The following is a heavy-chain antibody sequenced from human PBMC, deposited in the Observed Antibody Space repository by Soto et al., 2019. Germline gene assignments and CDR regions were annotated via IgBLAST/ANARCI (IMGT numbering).Heavy chain of an antibody. J-gene: IGHJ3*02. V-gene: IGHV1-46*01. Sequence: ASVKVSCKASGYTFTSYYMHWVRQAPGQGLEWMGIINPSGGSTSYAQKFQGRVTITADKSTSTAYMELSSLRSEDTAVYYCARSKYDIDAFDIWGQGTMVTVSS. CDR1: GYTFTSYY. CDR2: INPSGGST. D-gene: IGHD3-9*01. CDR3: ARSKYDIDAFDI.